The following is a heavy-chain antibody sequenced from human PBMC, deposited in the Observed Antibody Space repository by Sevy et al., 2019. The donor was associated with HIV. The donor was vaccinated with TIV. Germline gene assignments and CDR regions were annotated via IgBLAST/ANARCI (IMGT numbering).Heavy chain of an antibody. V-gene: IGHV3-7*01. J-gene: IGHJ4*02. D-gene: IGHD3-22*01. Sequence: QLGGSLRLSCAASGFTFSSYWMTWVRQAPGKGLEWVANIKQDMSGKYYADSVKGRFTISRDNARNSLYLQMESLRAEDTAVYYCARAQQVTMLVVIGGLYFDFWGQGTLVTVSS. CDR3: ARAQQVTMLVVIGGLYFDF. CDR2: IKQDMSGK. CDR1: GFTFSSYW.